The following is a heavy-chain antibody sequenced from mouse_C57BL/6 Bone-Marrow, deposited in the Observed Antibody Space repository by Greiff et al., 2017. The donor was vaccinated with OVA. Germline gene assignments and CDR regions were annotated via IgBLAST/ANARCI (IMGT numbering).Heavy chain of an antibody. CDR1: GYTFTSYG. Sequence: QVQLKQSGAELARPGDSVKLSCKASGYTFTSYGISWVKQRTGQGLEWIGEIYPRSGNTYYNEKFKGKATLTADKSSSTAYMELRSLTSEASAVYFCARGTGWYFDVWGTGTTVTVSS. J-gene: IGHJ1*03. CDR3: ARGTGWYFDV. CDR2: IYPRSGNT. D-gene: IGHD4-1*01. V-gene: IGHV1-81*01.